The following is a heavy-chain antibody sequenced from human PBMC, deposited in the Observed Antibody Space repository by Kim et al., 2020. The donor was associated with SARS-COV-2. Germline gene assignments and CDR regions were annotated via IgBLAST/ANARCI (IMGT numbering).Heavy chain of an antibody. V-gene: IGHV1-18*01. Sequence: EQNLQGRVTMTTDPSTGTAYMELRSLRSDDTAVYYCARCSSGWGCFWFDPWGQGTLVTVSS. D-gene: IGHD6-19*01. J-gene: IGHJ5*02. CDR3: ARCSSGWGCFWFDP.